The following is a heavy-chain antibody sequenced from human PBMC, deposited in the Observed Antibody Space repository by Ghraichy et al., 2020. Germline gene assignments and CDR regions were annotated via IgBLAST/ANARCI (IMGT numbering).Heavy chain of an antibody. D-gene: IGHD2-15*01. Sequence: GSLRLSCAASGFTFSSYSMNWVRQAPGKGLEWVSSISSSSSYIYYADSVKGRFTISRDNAKNSLYLQMNSLRAEDTAVYYCARDAGCSGGSCYSGAYYYGMDVSYYGMDVWGQGTTVTVSS. V-gene: IGHV3-21*01. CDR3: ARDAGCSGGSCYSGAYYYGMDVSYYGMDV. CDR2: ISSSSSYI. J-gene: IGHJ6*02. CDR1: GFTFSSYS.